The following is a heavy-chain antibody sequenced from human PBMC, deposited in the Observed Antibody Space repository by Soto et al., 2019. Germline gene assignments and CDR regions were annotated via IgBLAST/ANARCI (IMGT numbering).Heavy chain of an antibody. D-gene: IGHD6-6*01. J-gene: IGHJ4*02. CDR2: ISYDGSNK. Sequence: QVQLVESGGGVVQPGRSLRLSCAASGFTFSSYAMHWVRQAPGKGLEWVAVISYDGSNKYYADSVKGRFTISRDNSKNPLYLQMNSLGAEDTAVYYCTRDPPAAACLGYFDYWGQGTLVTVSS. V-gene: IGHV3-30-3*01. CDR3: TRDPPAAACLGYFDY. CDR1: GFTFSSYA.